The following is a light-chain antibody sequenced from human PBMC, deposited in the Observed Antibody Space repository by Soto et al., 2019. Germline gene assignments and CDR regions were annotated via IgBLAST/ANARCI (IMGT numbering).Light chain of an antibody. CDR1: ESVSSSY. Sequence: EIVLTQSPGTLSLSPGERATLFCRASESVSSSYLAWYQQKPGQAPRLLIYGASSRASGTPDRFSGSGSGTAFTGTAFTLTISGLDPEDSAVYYCQQYDNTPWTFGQGTKVEI. CDR2: GAS. V-gene: IGKV3-20*01. J-gene: IGKJ1*01. CDR3: QQYDNTPWT.